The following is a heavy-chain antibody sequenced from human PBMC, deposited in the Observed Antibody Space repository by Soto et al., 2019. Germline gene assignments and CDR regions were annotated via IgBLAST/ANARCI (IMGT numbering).Heavy chain of an antibody. CDR2: ISNDGSST. Sequence: EVQLVESGGGLVQPGGSLRLSCAASGFTSSSYWIHRVRQAQGKGLVWVSRISNDGSSTNYADSVKGRFTISRENAKNTVYLQMNSLRAEDTAVYYCARDTYYFDSSDHFSADAFDSWGQGTMVTVSS. J-gene: IGHJ3*02. D-gene: IGHD3-22*01. CDR1: GFTSSSYW. CDR3: ARDTYYFDSSDHFSADAFDS. V-gene: IGHV3-74*01.